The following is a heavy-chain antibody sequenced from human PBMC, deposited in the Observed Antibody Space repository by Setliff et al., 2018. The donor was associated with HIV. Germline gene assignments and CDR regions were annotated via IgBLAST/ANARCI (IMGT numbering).Heavy chain of an antibody. Sequence: GESLKISCKASGYNFNNYWIGWVRQMPGRGLEWMGVIYPGDSDTRYGPSFEGQVTISAYRSITTAYLQWNSLKASDTAIYYCAKRRRAPGTGDLEAYWGQGTLVTVSS. D-gene: IGHD7-27*01. V-gene: IGHV5-51*01. J-gene: IGHJ4*02. CDR2: IYPGDSDT. CDR3: AKRRRAPGTGDLEAY. CDR1: GYNFNNYW.